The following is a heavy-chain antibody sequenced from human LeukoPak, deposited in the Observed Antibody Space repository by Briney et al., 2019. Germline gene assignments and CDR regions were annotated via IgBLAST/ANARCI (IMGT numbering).Heavy chain of an antibody. CDR1: GFTFSNAW. Sequence: GGSLRLSCAASGFTFSNAWMSWVRQAPGKGLEWVSAISGSGGSTYYADSVKGRFTISRDNSKNTLYLQMNSLRAEDTAVYYCAVAYGDREAFDYWGQGTLVTVSS. D-gene: IGHD4-17*01. J-gene: IGHJ4*02. V-gene: IGHV3-23*01. CDR3: AVAYGDREAFDY. CDR2: ISGSGGST.